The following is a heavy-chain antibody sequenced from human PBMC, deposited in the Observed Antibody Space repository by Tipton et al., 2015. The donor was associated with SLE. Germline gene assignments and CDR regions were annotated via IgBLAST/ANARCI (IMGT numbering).Heavy chain of an antibody. Sequence: GLVKPSQTLSLTCAISGDSVSTNSAAWTWIRQSPSRGLEWLGRTYYRSKWYSDYAVSVKSRITINPDTSKNQFSLHLDSVTAADTAVYYCARGYYDFWSGFYNVGYYVDYWGQGSLVAVSS. V-gene: IGHV6-1*01. J-gene: IGHJ4*02. CDR3: ARGYYDFWSGFYNVGYYVDY. D-gene: IGHD3-3*01. CDR2: TYYRSKWYS. CDR1: GDSVSTNSAA.